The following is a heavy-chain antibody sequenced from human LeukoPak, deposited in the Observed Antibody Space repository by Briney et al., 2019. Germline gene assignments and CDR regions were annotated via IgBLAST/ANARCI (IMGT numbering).Heavy chain of an antibody. Sequence: ASGKVSCKASGYIFTSYGISWVRQGPGQGLEWVGWISAYNGNTKFAPNLQDRVAITTDTSTATAYMELRSLRLNDTAVYFCARARPGAYCGTTSCFSDYWGQGTLVTVSS. CDR1: GYIFTSYG. V-gene: IGHV1-18*01. CDR2: ISAYNGNT. CDR3: ARARPGAYCGTTSCFSDY. J-gene: IGHJ4*02. D-gene: IGHD2-2*01.